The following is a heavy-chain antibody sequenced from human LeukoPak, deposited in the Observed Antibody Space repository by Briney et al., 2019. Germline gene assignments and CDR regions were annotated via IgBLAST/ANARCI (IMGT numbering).Heavy chain of an antibody. CDR1: GYSFTNYW. CDR3: AGHMSDGDYEFNY. Sequence: GESLKISCKGSGYSFTNYWIGWVRQVPGKGLKWMGIIYPGDSDARYSPSFQGQVTISADKSISTAYLQWSSLKASDTAMYYCAGHMSDGDYEFNYWGQGTLVTVSS. CDR2: IYPGDSDA. D-gene: IGHD4-17*01. J-gene: IGHJ4*02. V-gene: IGHV5-51*01.